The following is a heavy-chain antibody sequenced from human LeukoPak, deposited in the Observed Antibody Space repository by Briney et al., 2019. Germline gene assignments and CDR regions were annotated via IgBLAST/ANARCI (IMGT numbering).Heavy chain of an antibody. J-gene: IGHJ4*02. Sequence: PGGSLRLSCAASGFTFSSYSMNWVRQAPGKGLEWVSSISSSSSYIYYADSVKGRFTISRDNAKNSLYLQMNSLRAEDTAVYYCAKLYSSSWTGDDYWGQGTLVTVSS. CDR3: AKLYSSSWTGDDY. V-gene: IGHV3-21*01. CDR2: ISSSSSYI. D-gene: IGHD6-13*01. CDR1: GFTFSSYS.